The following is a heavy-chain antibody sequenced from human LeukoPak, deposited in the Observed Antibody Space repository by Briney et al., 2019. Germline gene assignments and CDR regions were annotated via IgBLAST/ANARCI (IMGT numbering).Heavy chain of an antibody. CDR1: GGSISSDAYS. CDR3: VRHADYYDSTGHYFYWFDS. D-gene: IGHD3-22*01. CDR2: ISYSGST. Sequence: PSETLSLTCAVSGGSISSDAYSWNWIRQPPGKRLEWIGYISYSGSTNYNPSLKSRITMSVDTSKNQLSLKLRSVTAADTAMYYCVRHADYYDSTGHYFYWFDSWGQGTLVTVSS. J-gene: IGHJ5*01. V-gene: IGHV4-61*08.